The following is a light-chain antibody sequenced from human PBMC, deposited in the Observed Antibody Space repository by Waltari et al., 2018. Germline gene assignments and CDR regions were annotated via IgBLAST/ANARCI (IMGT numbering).Light chain of an antibody. CDR1: TSNIGNYY. CDR2: DNN. Sequence: QSVLTQPPSVSAAPGQKVTVSCSGSTSNIGNYYVSWYQHLPGTAPKLLLFDNNRRPPGIPDRFSGSKSGTSATLGITGLQTGDEADYYCATWDSSLDSYVFGTGSKVTVL. CDR3: ATWDSSLDSYV. V-gene: IGLV1-51*01. J-gene: IGLJ1*01.